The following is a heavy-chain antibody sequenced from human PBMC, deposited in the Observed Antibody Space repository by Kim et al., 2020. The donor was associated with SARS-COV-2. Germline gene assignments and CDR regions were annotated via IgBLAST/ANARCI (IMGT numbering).Heavy chain of an antibody. Sequence: GGSLRLSCAASGFTFSSYGMHWVRQAPGKGLEWVAVIWYDGSNKYYADSVKGRFTISRDNSKNTLYLQMNSLRAEDTAVYYCARGPVGYYDFWSGYPTGAMGQPTDDAFDIWGQGTMVTVSS. J-gene: IGHJ3*02. V-gene: IGHV3-33*01. CDR1: GFTFSSYG. D-gene: IGHD3-3*01. CDR2: IWYDGSNK. CDR3: ARGPVGYYDFWSGYPTGAMGQPTDDAFDI.